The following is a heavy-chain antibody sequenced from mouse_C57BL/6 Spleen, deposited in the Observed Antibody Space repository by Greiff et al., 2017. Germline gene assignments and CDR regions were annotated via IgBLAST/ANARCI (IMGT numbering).Heavy chain of an antibody. D-gene: IGHD1-1*01. CDR1: GYTFTNYW. CDR2: IYPGGGYT. V-gene: IGHV1-63*01. CDR3: ARWGTVVSTDDIDY. J-gene: IGHJ2*01. Sequence: QVQLQQSGAELVRPGTSVKMSCKASGYTFTNYWIGWAKQRPGHGLEWIGDIYPGGGYTNYNETFKGKATLAADKSSSTAYMQFSSLPSEDSAMYYCARWGTVVSTDDIDYWGQGTTLTVSS.